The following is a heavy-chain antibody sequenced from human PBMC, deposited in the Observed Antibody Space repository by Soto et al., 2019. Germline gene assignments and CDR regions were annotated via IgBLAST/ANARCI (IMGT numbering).Heavy chain of an antibody. Sequence: PXESLRLSCAASGFTFKNYALHGVRQAPGKGLEWVAVTSYDGSNQFYADSVKGRVTISRDISKNTLYLHMKSLRTEDTAVYYCARPQKTGKTSLYYGMDVWGQGTTVTVSS. CDR1: GFTFKNYA. J-gene: IGHJ6*02. V-gene: IGHV3-30-3*01. CDR3: ARPQKTGKTSLYYGMDV. D-gene: IGHD1-1*01. CDR2: TSYDGSNQ.